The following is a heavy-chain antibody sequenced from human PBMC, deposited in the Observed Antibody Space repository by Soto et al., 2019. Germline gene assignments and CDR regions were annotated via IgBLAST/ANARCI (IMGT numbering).Heavy chain of an antibody. Sequence: GGSLRLSCAASGFTFSSYGMHWVRQAPGKGLEWVAFIWYDGSNKYYADSVKGRFTISRDNSKNTLYLQMNSLRAEDTAVYYCAREGPFAQRLGYGMDVWGQGTTVTVSS. D-gene: IGHD6-25*01. J-gene: IGHJ6*02. CDR2: IWYDGSNK. CDR1: GFTFSSYG. V-gene: IGHV3-33*01. CDR3: AREGPFAQRLGYGMDV.